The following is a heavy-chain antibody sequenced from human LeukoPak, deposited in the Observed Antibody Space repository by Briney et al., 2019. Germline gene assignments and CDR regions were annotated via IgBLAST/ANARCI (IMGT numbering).Heavy chain of an antibody. Sequence: PGRSLRLSCAASGFTCSSYAMHWVRQAPGKGLEWVAVISYDGSNKYYADSVKGRFTISRDNSKNTLYLQMNSLRAEDTAVYYCAKLVDTATPNFDYWGQGTLVTVSS. J-gene: IGHJ4*02. CDR1: GFTCSSYA. V-gene: IGHV3-30-3*01. CDR3: AKLVDTATPNFDY. D-gene: IGHD5-18*01. CDR2: ISYDGSNK.